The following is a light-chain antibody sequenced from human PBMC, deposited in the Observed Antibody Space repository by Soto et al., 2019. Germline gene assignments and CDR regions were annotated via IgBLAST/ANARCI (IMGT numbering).Light chain of an antibody. CDR3: QQYYSAQLT. V-gene: IGKV4-1*01. CDR1: QSILYSSNNKNY. Sequence: DIVMTQSPDSLAVSLGERATINCKSSQSILYSSNNKNYLVWYQHKPGQPPKVLIYWASTRESGVPDRFSCSGSGTDFTITISSLQAEDVAVYYCQQYYSAQLTFGGGTKVEIK. J-gene: IGKJ4*01. CDR2: WAS.